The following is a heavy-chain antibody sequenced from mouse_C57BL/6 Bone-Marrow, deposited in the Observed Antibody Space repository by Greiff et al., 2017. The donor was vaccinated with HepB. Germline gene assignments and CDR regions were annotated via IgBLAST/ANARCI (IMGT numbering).Heavy chain of an antibody. CDR2: IDPENGDT. Sequence: VQLQQSGAELVRPGASVKLSCTASGFNITDDYMHWVKQRPEQGLEWIGWIDPENGDTEYASKFQGKATITADTSSNTAYLQLSSLTSEDTAVYYCTTVTTVVAPFAYWGQGTLVTVSA. J-gene: IGHJ3*01. D-gene: IGHD1-1*01. V-gene: IGHV14-4*01. CDR1: GFNITDDY. CDR3: TTVTTVVAPFAY.